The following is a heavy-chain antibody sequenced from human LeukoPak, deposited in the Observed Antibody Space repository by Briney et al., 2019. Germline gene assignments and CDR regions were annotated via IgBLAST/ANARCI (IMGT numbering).Heavy chain of an antibody. CDR2: ISYDGSTT. J-gene: IGHJ4*02. CDR1: GFTFSTYW. CDR3: ARDGRAIYYFDY. Sequence: GWALRLSCAPSGFTFSTYWMHWVRQEPGKGLVWVSRISYDGSTTNYADSVKGRFTISRDNAKNTLYLQMNSLRAEDTAVYYCARDGRAIYYFDYWGQGTLVTVSS. D-gene: IGHD3-9*01. V-gene: IGHV3-74*01.